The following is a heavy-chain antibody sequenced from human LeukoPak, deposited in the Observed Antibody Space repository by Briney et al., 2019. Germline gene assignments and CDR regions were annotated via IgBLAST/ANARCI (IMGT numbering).Heavy chain of an antibody. CDR2: IRQDGNGK. CDR1: GFIFSSYW. CDR3: ARVRSSNWWFDP. J-gene: IGHJ5*02. V-gene: IGHV3-7*01. Sequence: GGSLRLSCAASGFIFSSYWMSWVRQAPGKGLEWVANIRQDGNGKYYVDSVKGRFTISRDNDDNSLFLQMNSLRVEDTAMYYCARVRSSNWWFDPWGQGTLVTVSS. D-gene: IGHD6-13*01.